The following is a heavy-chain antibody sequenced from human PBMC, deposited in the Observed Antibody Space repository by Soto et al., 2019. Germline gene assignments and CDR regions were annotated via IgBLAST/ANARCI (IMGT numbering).Heavy chain of an antibody. J-gene: IGHJ6*02. CDR3: ARDCLRRDGYTYPGKYYGMDV. CDR1: GGSISSGGYY. V-gene: IGHV4-31*03. CDR2: IYYSGST. Sequence: SDTLSLTCTVSGGSISSGGYYWSWIRQHPGKGLEWIGYIYYSGSTYYNPSLKSRVTISVDTSKNQFSLKLSSVTAADTAVYYCARDCLRRDGYTYPGKYYGMDVWGQGTTVT. D-gene: IGHD5-12*01.